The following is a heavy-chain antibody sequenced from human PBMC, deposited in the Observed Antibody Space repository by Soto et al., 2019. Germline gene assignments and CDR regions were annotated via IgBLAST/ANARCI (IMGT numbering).Heavy chain of an antibody. J-gene: IGHJ6*02. CDR3: ARDRIQVRLGKYSCGGMAV. Sequence: QVQLVQSGAEMRKPGSSLRVSCKASGGTFSDYAFSWVRQAPGQGLEWMGGIVPRFGSPNYAQKFGGRVTMTAYTSSSTVYMARISLRFTDTSVYVCARDRIQVRLGKYSCGGMAVWGPWTTIIVSS. CDR2: IVPRFGSP. D-gene: IGHD5-18*01. CDR1: GGTFSDYA. V-gene: IGHV1-69*06.